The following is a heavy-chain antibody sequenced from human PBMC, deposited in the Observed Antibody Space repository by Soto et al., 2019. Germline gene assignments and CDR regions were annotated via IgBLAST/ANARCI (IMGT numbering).Heavy chain of an antibody. Sequence: GGSLRLSCAASGFTFSSYGMHWVRQAPGKGLEWVAVISYDGSNKYYADSVKGRFTISRDNSKNTLYLQMNSLRAEDTAVYYCAKVDCSSTSCYGHYYYYGMDVWSQGTTVTVSS. CDR3: AKVDCSSTSCYGHYYYYGMDV. D-gene: IGHD2-2*01. V-gene: IGHV3-30*18. CDR2: ISYDGSNK. J-gene: IGHJ6*02. CDR1: GFTFSSYG.